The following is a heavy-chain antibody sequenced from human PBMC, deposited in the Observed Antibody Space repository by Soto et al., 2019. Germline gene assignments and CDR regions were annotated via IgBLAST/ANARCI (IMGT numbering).Heavy chain of an antibody. CDR2: IYWNDDK. CDR3: AHTVVDSRGSWYLMGYFDY. V-gene: IGHV2-5*01. CDR1: GFSLSTSGVG. D-gene: IGHD6-13*01. J-gene: IGHJ4*02. Sequence: QITLKESGPTLVKPTQTLTLTCTFSGFSLSTSGVGVGWIRQPPGKALEWLALIYWNDDKRYSPSLKSRLTITKDTSKNQVVLTMTNMDPVDTATYYCAHTVVDSRGSWYLMGYFDYWGQGTLVTVSS.